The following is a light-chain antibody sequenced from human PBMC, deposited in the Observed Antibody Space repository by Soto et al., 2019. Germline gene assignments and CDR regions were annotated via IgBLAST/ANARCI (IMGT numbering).Light chain of an antibody. J-gene: IGKJ5*01. V-gene: IGKV3-20*01. Sequence: EIVLTPSPGTLSLSPVERATLSCRASQSVSSNFLAWYQEKLGQAPRLLIYGASTRATGIPARFSGSGSGTDFTLTISRLEPEDFAVYYCQQCGSSSTFGQGTRLEIK. CDR2: GAS. CDR1: QSVSSNF. CDR3: QQCGSSST.